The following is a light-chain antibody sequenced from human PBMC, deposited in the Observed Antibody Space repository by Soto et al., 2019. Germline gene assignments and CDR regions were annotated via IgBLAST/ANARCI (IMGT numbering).Light chain of an antibody. Sequence: QSVLTQPASVSGSPGQSITVSCAGTSSDVGTYDLVSWYQQHPGKAPKLMIYEGSKRPSGVSSRFSGSKSGNTASLTISGLQADDEADYYCCSYAGFTTVVFGGGTKLTVL. CDR2: EGS. V-gene: IGLV2-23*01. CDR1: SSDVGTYDL. CDR3: CSYAGFTTVV. J-gene: IGLJ2*01.